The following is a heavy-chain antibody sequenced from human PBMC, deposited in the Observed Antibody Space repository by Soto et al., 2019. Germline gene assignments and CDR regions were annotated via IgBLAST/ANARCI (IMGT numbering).Heavy chain of an antibody. V-gene: IGHV1-18*01. CDR2: ISAYNGNT. J-gene: IGHJ4*02. D-gene: IGHD1-26*01. CDR3: EGGVGWEPLYY. Sequence: QVQLVQSGAEVKKPGASVKVSCKASGYTFTSYGISWVRQAPGQGLEWMGWISAYNGNTNYAQKLQGRVTMTTDTSTSPAYMEMRRMRLDETAVYYCEGGVGWEPLYYWGQGTLVTVSS. CDR1: GYTFTSYG.